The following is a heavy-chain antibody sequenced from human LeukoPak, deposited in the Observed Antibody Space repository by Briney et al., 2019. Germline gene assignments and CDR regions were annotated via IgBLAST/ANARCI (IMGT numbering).Heavy chain of an antibody. CDR2: INSDGSST. CDR1: GFTFSSYW. D-gene: IGHD6-19*01. J-gene: IGHJ3*02. Sequence: GGPLRLSCAASGFTFSSYWMHWVRQAPGKGLVWVSRINSDGSSTSYADSVKGRFTISRDNAKNTLYLQMNSLRAEDTAVYYCAREDRAVAGLDAFDIWGQGTMVTVSS. V-gene: IGHV3-74*01. CDR3: AREDRAVAGLDAFDI.